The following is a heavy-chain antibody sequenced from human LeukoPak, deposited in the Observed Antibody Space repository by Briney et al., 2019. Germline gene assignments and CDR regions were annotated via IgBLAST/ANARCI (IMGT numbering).Heavy chain of an antibody. CDR1: GGSINTYY. CDR2: IYFSGST. J-gene: IGHJ6*02. Sequence: SETLSLTCTVSGGSINTYYWSWIRQPPGKGLEWVGYIYFSGSTDYKPSLRSRVSISLDTSKNEISLRLSSVTAADTAVYYCARSYNNAGYFYYGMDVWGQGTTVTVSS. CDR3: ARSYNNAGYFYYGMDV. D-gene: IGHD5-24*01. V-gene: IGHV4-4*09.